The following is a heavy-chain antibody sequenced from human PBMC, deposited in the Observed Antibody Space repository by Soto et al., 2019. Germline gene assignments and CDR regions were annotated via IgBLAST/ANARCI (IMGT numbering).Heavy chain of an antibody. CDR1: GYTFTGFD. CDR2: ISAYNGNT. CDR3: ARAVSKYYYDSSGYQPGTFDI. Sequence: GASVKVSCKTSGYTFTGFDISWVRQAPGQGLEWMGWISAYNGNTNYAQKLQGRVTMTTDTSTSTAYMELRSLRSDDTAVYYCARAVSKYYYDSSGYQPGTFDIWGQGTMVTVSS. D-gene: IGHD3-22*01. J-gene: IGHJ3*02. V-gene: IGHV1-18*01.